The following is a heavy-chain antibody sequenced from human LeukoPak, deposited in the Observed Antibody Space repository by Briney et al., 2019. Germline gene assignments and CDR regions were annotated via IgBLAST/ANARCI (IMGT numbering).Heavy chain of an antibody. CDR2: INPNSGGT. Sequence: ASVKVPCKASGYTFTGYYMHWVRQAPGQGLEWMGWINPNSGGTNYAQKFQGRVTMTRDTSISTAYMELSRLRSDDTAVYYCARAAGSGSFRFYMDVWGKGTTVTISS. CDR1: GYTFTGYY. V-gene: IGHV1-2*02. J-gene: IGHJ6*03. D-gene: IGHD3-10*01. CDR3: ARAAGSGSFRFYMDV.